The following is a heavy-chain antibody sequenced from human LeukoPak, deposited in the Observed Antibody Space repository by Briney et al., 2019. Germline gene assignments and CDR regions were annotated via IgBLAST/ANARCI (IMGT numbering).Heavy chain of an antibody. J-gene: IGHJ3*01. CDR1: RGTFSRYA. CDR2: IIPILGIA. CDR3: ARYYYGPGVPFHF. Sequence: AASVKVSCKASRGTFSRYAISWVRQAPGPGVEWMGRIIPILGIANYAQKFQGTVTITADKSTSTAYMELSTLRSEDTGVYYCARYYYGPGVPFHFRGQGTNVSVRS. D-gene: IGHD3-10*01. V-gene: IGHV1-69*10.